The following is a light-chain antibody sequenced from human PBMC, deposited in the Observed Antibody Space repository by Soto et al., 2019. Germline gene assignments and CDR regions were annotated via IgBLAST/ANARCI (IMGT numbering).Light chain of an antibody. CDR1: QDISNY. Sequence: DIQMTQSPSSLSACVGDRVTITCQASQDISNYLNWYQQKPGKAPKLLIYDASSLESGVPSRFSGSGSGTEFTLTISSLQPDDFATYYCQQYNSYSRTFGQGTKVDVK. J-gene: IGKJ1*01. V-gene: IGKV1-5*01. CDR3: QQYNSYSRT. CDR2: DAS.